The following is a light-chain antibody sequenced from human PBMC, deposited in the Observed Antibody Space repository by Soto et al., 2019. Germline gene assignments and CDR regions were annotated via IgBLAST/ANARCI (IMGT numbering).Light chain of an antibody. J-gene: IGLJ2*01. Sequence: QSVLTQPPSASGTPGQRLTISCSGSSSNIGSNYVYWYQQFPGAAPKLLIYSNTQRPSGVPDRFSGSKYGTSASLAIRGLRSQDEADYYCASWDDSLSGRLFGGGTKVTVL. CDR1: SSNIGSNY. CDR2: SNT. V-gene: IGLV1-47*02. CDR3: ASWDDSLSGRL.